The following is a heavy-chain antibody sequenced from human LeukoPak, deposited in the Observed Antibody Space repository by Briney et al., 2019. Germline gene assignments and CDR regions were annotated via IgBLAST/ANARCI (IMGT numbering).Heavy chain of an antibody. CDR2: ISGSGGST. CDR3: AKGKPNYDFWGGRDYYYYGMDV. D-gene: IGHD3-3*01. J-gene: IGHJ6*02. CDR1: GFTFSSYA. Sequence: GGSLRLSCAASGFTFSSYAMSWVRQAPGKGLEWVSAISGSGGSTYYADSVKGRFTISRDNSKNTLYLQMNSLRAEDTAVYYCAKGKPNYDFWGGRDYYYYGMDVWGQGTTVTVSS. V-gene: IGHV3-23*01.